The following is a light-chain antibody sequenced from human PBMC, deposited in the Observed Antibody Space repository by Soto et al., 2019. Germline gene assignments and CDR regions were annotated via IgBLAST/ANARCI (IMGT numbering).Light chain of an antibody. J-gene: IGKJ4*01. CDR3: QQLNSYPLT. CDR2: TAS. CDR1: QGISSY. Sequence: DIQLTQSPSFLSASVGDRVTITCRASQGISSYLAWYDQKPGKAPKLLIHTASTLQSAVPSRFSGSGSGTEFTLTISSLQPEDFATYYCQQLNSYPLTFGGGTKVDIK. V-gene: IGKV1-9*01.